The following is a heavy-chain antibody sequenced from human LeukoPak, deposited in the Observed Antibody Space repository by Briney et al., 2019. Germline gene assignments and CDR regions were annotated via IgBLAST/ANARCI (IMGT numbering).Heavy chain of an antibody. Sequence: PSETLSLTCTVSGGSISSGDYYWGWIRQPPGKGLEWIGYIYYSGSTHYNPSLKSRFTISVDTSKSQFSLKLSSVTAAVTAVYYCARLDYGDYLLDYWGQGTLVTVSS. CDR1: GGSISSGDYY. D-gene: IGHD4-17*01. J-gene: IGHJ4*02. CDR3: ARLDYGDYLLDY. V-gene: IGHV4-30-4*01. CDR2: IYYSGST.